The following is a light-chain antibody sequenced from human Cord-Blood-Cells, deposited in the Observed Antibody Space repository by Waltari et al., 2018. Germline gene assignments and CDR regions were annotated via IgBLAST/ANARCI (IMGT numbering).Light chain of an antibody. CDR2: GAS. J-gene: IGKJ4*01. CDR1: QGGSSN. Sequence: ELVMTQSPVPLFVTPGERATLPCRASQGGSSNLTWYQQKPGQAPRPLIDGASTRATGVPARFSGSGSGTEFTLTISSLQSEEFADYYCQQDNNWLTVGGGTKVEIK. V-gene: IGKV3-15*01. CDR3: QQDNNWLT.